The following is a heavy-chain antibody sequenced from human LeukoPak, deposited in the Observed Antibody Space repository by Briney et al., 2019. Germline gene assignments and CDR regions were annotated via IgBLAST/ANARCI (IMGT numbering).Heavy chain of an antibody. V-gene: IGHV3-30*02. CDR2: IRYDGDKK. CDR1: GFTFSSYG. CDR3: ASTVLGRADWLDP. Sequence: GGSLRLSCAASGFTFSSYGMHWVRQAPGKGLEWVAFIRYDGDKKHYVDSVKGRFTISRDNSRNTLYLQMNSLRVEDTAAYFCASTVLGRADWLDPWGQGTLVTVSS. D-gene: IGHD7-27*01. J-gene: IGHJ5*02.